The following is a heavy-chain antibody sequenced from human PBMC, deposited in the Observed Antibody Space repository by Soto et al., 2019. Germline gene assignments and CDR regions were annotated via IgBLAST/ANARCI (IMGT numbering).Heavy chain of an antibody. Sequence: ASVKVSCKASGYTFTSYGISWVRQAPGQGLEWMGWISAYNGNTNYAQKLQGRVTMTTDTSTSTAYMELRSLRSDDTAVYYCATDLYYYDSSGSPFDPSGQGTLVTVSS. J-gene: IGHJ5*02. CDR3: ATDLYYYDSSGSPFDP. CDR1: GYTFTSYG. D-gene: IGHD3-22*01. V-gene: IGHV1-18*01. CDR2: ISAYNGNT.